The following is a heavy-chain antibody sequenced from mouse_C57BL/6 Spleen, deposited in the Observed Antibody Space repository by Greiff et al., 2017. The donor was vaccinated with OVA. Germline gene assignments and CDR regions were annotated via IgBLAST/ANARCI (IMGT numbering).Heavy chain of an antibody. Sequence: QVQLKQSGAELAKPGASVKLSCKASGYTFPSYWMHWVKQRPGQGLEWIGYINPSSGYTKYNQKFKDKAPLTADKSSSTAYMQLSSLTYEDSAVYYCARWDGYDYEAWFAYWGQGTLVTVSA. CDR3: ARWDGYDYEAWFAY. J-gene: IGHJ3*01. CDR2: INPSSGYT. CDR1: GYTFPSYW. V-gene: IGHV1-7*01. D-gene: IGHD2-4*01.